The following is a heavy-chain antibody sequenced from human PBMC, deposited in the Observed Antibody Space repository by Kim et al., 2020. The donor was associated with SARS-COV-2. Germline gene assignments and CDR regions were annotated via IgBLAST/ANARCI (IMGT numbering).Heavy chain of an antibody. CDR3: ARQSGMYYDTWAFDY. CDR2: IYYSGST. Sequence: SETLSLTCTVSGGSISSSSYYWGWIRQPPGKGLEWIGSIYYSGSTYYNPSLKSRVTISVDTSKNQFSLKLSSVTAADTAVYYCARQSGMYYDTWAFDYWGQGTLVTVSS. V-gene: IGHV4-39*01. CDR1: GGSISSSSYY. D-gene: IGHD3-9*01. J-gene: IGHJ4*02.